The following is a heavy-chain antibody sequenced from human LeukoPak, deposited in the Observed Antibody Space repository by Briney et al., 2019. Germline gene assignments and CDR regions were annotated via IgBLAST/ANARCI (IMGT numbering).Heavy chain of an antibody. CDR2: INPNSAVT. Sequence: GASLKVSSKASGYTFTPYYMHCVPQAPGQGLEWMGWINPNSAVTNYAQTFHRRVTMTRHTSISTAYMELSRLRSHDTAVYYSAIEDYWGQGTLVSVS. J-gene: IGHJ4*02. CDR1: GYTFTPYY. V-gene: IGHV1-2*02. CDR3: AIEDY.